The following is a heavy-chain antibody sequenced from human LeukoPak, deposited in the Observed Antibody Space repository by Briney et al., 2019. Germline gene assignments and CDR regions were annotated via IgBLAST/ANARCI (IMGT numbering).Heavy chain of an antibody. CDR3: ARAARQQLAHFDY. J-gene: IGHJ4*02. Sequence: GGSLRLSCAASGFTFSSYSMNWVRQAPGKGLEWVSSISSSSSYIYYADSVKGRFTISRDNAKNSLYLQMNSLRAEDTAVYYCARAARQQLAHFDYWGQGTLVTVSS. CDR2: ISSSSSYI. D-gene: IGHD6-13*01. V-gene: IGHV3-21*01. CDR1: GFTFSSYS.